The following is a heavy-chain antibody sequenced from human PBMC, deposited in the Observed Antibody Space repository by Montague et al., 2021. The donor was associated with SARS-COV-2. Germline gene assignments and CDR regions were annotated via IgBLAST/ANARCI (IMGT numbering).Heavy chain of an antibody. D-gene: IGHD3-9*01. CDR2: IDWDXDK. Sequence: PALVKPTQTLTLPCNFSGFSLSTSGMCVSWIRQPPGKALEWLALIDWDXDKYYSISLKTRLTISKDTSKNQVVLTMTNMDPVDTATYYCARMFYDILTGYRNFDYWGQGTLVTVSS. V-gene: IGHV2-70*01. J-gene: IGHJ4*02. CDR3: ARMFYDILTGYRNFDY. CDR1: GFSLSTSGMC.